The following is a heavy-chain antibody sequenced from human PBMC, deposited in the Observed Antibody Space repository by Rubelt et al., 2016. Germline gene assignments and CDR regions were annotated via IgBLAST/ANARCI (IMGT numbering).Heavy chain of an antibody. CDR1: GFTFSSYW. D-gene: IGHD3-10*01. V-gene: IGHV3-74*01. J-gene: IGHJ6*02. Sequence: CAASGFTFSSYWMHWVRQAPGKGLVWVSRFNSDGSSTSYADSVKGRFTISRDNAKNTLYLQMNSLRAEDTAVYYCARVYGSGSSFYYYYGMDVWGQGTTVTVSS. CDR3: ARVYGSGSSFYYYYGMDV. CDR2: FNSDGSST.